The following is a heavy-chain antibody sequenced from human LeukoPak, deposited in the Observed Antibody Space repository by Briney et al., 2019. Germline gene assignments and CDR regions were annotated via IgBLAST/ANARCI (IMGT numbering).Heavy chain of an antibody. CDR3: AKGLWFGELSHQYFRH. CDR1: GFTFDDYA. J-gene: IGHJ1*01. V-gene: IGHV3-9*01. Sequence: PGGSLRLSCAASGFTFDDYAMHWVRQAPGKGLEWVSGISWNSGSIGYADSVKGRFTISRDNAKNSLYLQMNSLRAEDTALYYCAKGLWFGELSHQYFRHWGQGTLVTVSS. D-gene: IGHD3-10*01. CDR2: ISWNSGSI.